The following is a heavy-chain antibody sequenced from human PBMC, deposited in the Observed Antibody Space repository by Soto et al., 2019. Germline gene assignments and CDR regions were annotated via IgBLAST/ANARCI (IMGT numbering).Heavy chain of an antibody. D-gene: IGHD6-19*01. V-gene: IGHV4-39*01. CDR3: ARGKQSPFYFDY. CDR2: VYYSGGT. Sequence: QLQLQESGPGLVKPSETLSLTCTVSGGSISSTSFYWGWIRQPPGKGLEWIGTVYYSGGTYYNPSLKSRVTISVDTSKNQFSLKLSSVTAADTAAYYCARGKQSPFYFDYRCQGTLVTVSS. CDR1: GGSISSTSFY. J-gene: IGHJ4*02.